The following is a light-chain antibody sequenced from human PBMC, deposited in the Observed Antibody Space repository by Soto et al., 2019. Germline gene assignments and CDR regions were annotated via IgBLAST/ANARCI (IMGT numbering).Light chain of an antibody. CDR3: LQDDRYPLT. CDR1: QGIRND. V-gene: IGKV1-6*01. Sequence: AIQLTQSPASLSASVGDRATITCRASQGIRNDLGWFQQKPGKAPKLLIYAASSLETGVPARFSGSGSGTYFTLTISSLQVEDFATYYCLQDDRYPLTFGGGTKVEI. CDR2: AAS. J-gene: IGKJ4*01.